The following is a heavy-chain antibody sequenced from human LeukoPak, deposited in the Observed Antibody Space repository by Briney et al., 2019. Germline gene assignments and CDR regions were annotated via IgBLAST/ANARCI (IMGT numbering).Heavy chain of an antibody. D-gene: IGHD5-24*01. V-gene: IGHV4-39*02. CDR3: ARQHRYSYNEVTHFDS. J-gene: IGHJ4*02. CDR2: SYYSGST. Sequence: SETLSPTCTVSGVSITSRNYYWGWIRQSPGTGLEWIASSYYSGSTYYSASLQSRVSISVDASKNHFSLRLTAVTAADTGVYFCARQHRYSYNEVTHFDSWGQGTLVTVSS. CDR1: GVSITSRNYY.